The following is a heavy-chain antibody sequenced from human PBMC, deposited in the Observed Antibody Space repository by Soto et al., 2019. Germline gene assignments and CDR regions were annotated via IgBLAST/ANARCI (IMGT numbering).Heavy chain of an antibody. CDR3: ARASRVAAAGVFDY. Sequence: PAETLSLTCAVYGVSFSGYYWSWIRQPPGKGLEWIGEINHSGSTNYNPSLKRRVTISVDTSKNQFSLKLSSVTAADTAVYYCARASRVAAAGVFDYWGQGTLVTVSS. J-gene: IGHJ4*02. V-gene: IGHV4-34*01. CDR2: INHSGST. CDR1: GVSFSGYY. D-gene: IGHD6-13*01.